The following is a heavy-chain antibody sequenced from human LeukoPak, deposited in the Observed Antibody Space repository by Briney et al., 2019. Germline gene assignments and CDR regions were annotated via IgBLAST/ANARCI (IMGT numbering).Heavy chain of an antibody. V-gene: IGHV3-33*01. J-gene: IGHJ4*02. CDR3: ARGGDLLAHDY. Sequence: PGGSLRLSCAASGFTFSSYGMNWVRQAPGKGLEWVAVIWSDGNNKYYADSVKGRFTISRDNSRNTLYLQMNSLRVEDTAVYYCARGGDLLAHDYWGQGTLVTVSS. CDR2: IWSDGNNK. D-gene: IGHD3-9*01. CDR1: GFTFSSYG.